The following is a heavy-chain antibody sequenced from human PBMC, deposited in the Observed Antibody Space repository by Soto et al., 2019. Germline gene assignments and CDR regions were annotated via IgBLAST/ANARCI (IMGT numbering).Heavy chain of an antibody. CDR1: GFTFSSYS. CDR3: ASVAAAAGYRRDEHDY. Sequence: GGSLRLSCAASGFTFSSYSMNWVRQAPGKGLEWVSSISSSSSYIYYADSVKGRFTISRDNAKNSRYLQMNSLEAEDTAVYYCASVAAAAGYRRDEHDYWGQGTLVTVSS. D-gene: IGHD6-13*01. CDR2: ISSSSSYI. J-gene: IGHJ4*02. V-gene: IGHV3-21*01.